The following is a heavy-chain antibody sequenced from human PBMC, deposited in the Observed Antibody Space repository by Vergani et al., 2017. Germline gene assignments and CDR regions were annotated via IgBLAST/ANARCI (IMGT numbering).Heavy chain of an antibody. CDR2: INYSGNT. CDR1: GGSISFYY. D-gene: IGHD3-10*01. CDR3: ARGQVRGPPDD. V-gene: IGHV4-59*01. J-gene: IGHJ4*02. Sequence: QVQLQESGPGLVKSSETLSLTCTVSGGSISFYYWSWIRQPPGKGLEWIGYINYSGNTNYNPSLQSRVTISVDTSKNQFSLNLSSVTAADTAVYYCARGQVRGPPDDWGQGTLVTVSS.